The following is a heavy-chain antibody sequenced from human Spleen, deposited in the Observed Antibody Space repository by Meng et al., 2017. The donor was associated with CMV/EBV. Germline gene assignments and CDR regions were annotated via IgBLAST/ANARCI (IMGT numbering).Heavy chain of an antibody. CDR1: GGTFSSTS. Sequence: KASGGTFSSTSFSWVRQAPGQGLEWMGGIIPLHDTPNFAQKFQGRVTITADESTRTVYMELSSLGPEDTAVYYCARPSIQLWLAFDLWGRGTLVTVSS. CDR3: ARPSIQLWLAFDL. CDR2: IIPLHDTP. V-gene: IGHV1-69*01. D-gene: IGHD5-18*01. J-gene: IGHJ2*01.